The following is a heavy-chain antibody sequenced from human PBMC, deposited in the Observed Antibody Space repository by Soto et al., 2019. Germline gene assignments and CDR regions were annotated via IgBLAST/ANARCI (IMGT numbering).Heavy chain of an antibody. CDR3: AKDQRPSRYYDCWSGYYPGNSFDY. V-gene: IGHV3-30*18. CDR1: GFTFSSYG. Sequence: GGSLRLSCAASGFTFSSYGMHWVRQAPGKGLEWVAVISYDGSNKYYADSVKGRFTISRDNSKNTLYLQMTSLRAEDPAVYYCAKDQRPSRYYDCWSGYYPGNSFDYWGQGTLVTVSS. D-gene: IGHD3-3*01. J-gene: IGHJ4*02. CDR2: ISYDGSNK.